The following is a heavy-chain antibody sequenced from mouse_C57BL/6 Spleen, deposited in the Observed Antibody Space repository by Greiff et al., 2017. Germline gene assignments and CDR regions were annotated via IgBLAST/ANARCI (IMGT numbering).Heavy chain of an antibody. J-gene: IGHJ1*03. CDR3: ARRGYSNWYFDV. CDR1: GFTFSSYA. V-gene: IGHV5-4*03. Sequence: EVQGVESGGGLVKPGGSLKLSCAASGFTFSSYAMSWVRQPPEKRLEWVATISDGGSYTYYTDTVKGRFTISRDNAKNNLYLQMSHLKSEDTAMNYCARRGYSNWYFDVWGTGTTVTVSS. CDR2: ISDGGSYT. D-gene: IGHD2-5*01.